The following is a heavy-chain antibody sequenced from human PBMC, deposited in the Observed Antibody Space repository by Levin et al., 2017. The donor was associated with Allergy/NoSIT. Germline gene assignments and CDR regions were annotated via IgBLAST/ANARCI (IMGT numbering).Heavy chain of an antibody. V-gene: IGHV4-4*02. D-gene: IGHD2-15*01. CDR2: IYHSGST. Sequence: SETLSLTCAVSGGSISSSNWWSWVRQPPGKGLEWIGEIYHSGSTNYNPSLKSRVTISVDKSKNQFSLKLSSVTAADTAVYYCARDLRCSGGSCYYWFDPWGQGTLVTVSS. CDR1: GGSISSSNW. CDR3: ARDLRCSGGSCYYWFDP. J-gene: IGHJ5*02.